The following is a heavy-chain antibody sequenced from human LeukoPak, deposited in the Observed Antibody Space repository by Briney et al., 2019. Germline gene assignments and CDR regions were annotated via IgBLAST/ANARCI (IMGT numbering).Heavy chain of an antibody. CDR2: FDPEDGET. J-gene: IGHJ4*02. D-gene: IGHD3-22*01. Sequence: GASVKVSCKVSGYTLTELSMHWVRQAPGKGLEWMGGFDPEDGETIYAQKFQGRVTMTEDTSTDTAYMELSSLRSEDTAVYYCATIRRRYPGYYDSSGYSGYFDYWGQGALVTVSS. V-gene: IGHV1-24*01. CDR1: GYTLTELS. CDR3: ATIRRRYPGYYDSSGYSGYFDY.